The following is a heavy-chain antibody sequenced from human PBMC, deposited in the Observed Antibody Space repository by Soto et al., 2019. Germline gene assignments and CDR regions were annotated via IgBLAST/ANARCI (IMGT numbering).Heavy chain of an antibody. CDR2: ILYNGSNG. V-gene: IGHV3-30*04. CDR3: AKDTSWDTAMVVLDY. Sequence: PVGSLRLSCAASGFTFSSYAMHWVRQAPGKGLEWVAIILYNGSNGYYADSVKGRFTISRDNSKNTLYLQMNSLSPEDTAVYYCAKDTSWDTAMVVLDYWGQGTLVTVSS. CDR1: GFTFSSYA. D-gene: IGHD5-18*01. J-gene: IGHJ4*02.